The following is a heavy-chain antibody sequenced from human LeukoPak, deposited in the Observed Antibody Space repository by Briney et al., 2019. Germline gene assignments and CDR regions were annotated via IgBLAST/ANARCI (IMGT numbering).Heavy chain of an antibody. CDR3: ARDLATLGMDV. D-gene: IGHD5-12*01. CDR1: GFTFSSYG. CDR2: ISYDGSNK. V-gene: IGHV3-30*01. Sequence: GGSLRLSCAASGFTFSSYGLHWVRQAPGKGLEWVAGISYDGSNKYYADSVKGRFTISRDNSKNTVYLQMNSLRVEDTAVYYCARDLATLGMDVWGKGTTVTVSS. J-gene: IGHJ6*04.